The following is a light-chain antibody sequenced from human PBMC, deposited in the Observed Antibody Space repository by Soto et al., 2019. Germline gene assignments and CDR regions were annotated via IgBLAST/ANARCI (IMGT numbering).Light chain of an antibody. CDR1: SSDVGAYTS. CDR3: TSYTSDNRSYV. Sequence: QLVLTQPASVSGSPGQSITISCTGTSSDVGAYTSVSWYQQHPGKAPKLMIYEVSNRPSGVSNRFSGSKSANTASLTISGLQAEDEAHYYCTSYTSDNRSYVFGTGTKLTVL. V-gene: IGLV2-14*01. J-gene: IGLJ1*01. CDR2: EVS.